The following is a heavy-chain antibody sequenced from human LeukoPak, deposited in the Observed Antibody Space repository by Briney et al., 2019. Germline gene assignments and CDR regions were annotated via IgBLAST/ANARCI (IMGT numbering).Heavy chain of an antibody. V-gene: IGHV1-2*02. Sequence: ASLKLSCKASGYTFTGYYMHWVRQAPGQGLEWMGWINPNGSGTNYAHNFQGRVTMTRDTSINTAYLELSKLRSEDTAGYFCARDVPTFDDSSGYYAFDCWGQGTLVTVAS. CDR2: INPNGSGT. J-gene: IGHJ4*02. CDR3: ARDVPTFDDSSGYYAFDC. D-gene: IGHD3-22*01. CDR1: GYTFTGYY.